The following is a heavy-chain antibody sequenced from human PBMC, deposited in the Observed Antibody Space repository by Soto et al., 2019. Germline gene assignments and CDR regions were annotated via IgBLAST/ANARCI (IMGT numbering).Heavy chain of an antibody. CDR1: GFTFSNAW. J-gene: IGHJ4*02. CDR3: TTMIWSGYYYFDY. V-gene: IGHV3-15*07. Sequence: GGSLRLSCAASGFTFSNAWMNWVRQAPGKGLEWVGRIKSKTDGGTTDYAAPVKGRFTISRDDSKNTLYLQMNSLKTEDTAVYYCTTMIWSGYYYFDYWGQGTLVTVSS. CDR2: IKSKTDGGTT. D-gene: IGHD3-3*01.